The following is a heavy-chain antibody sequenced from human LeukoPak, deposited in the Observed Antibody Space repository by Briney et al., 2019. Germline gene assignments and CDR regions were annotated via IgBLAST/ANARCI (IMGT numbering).Heavy chain of an antibody. CDR3: AKDWANGDYIDH. CDR1: GFTFSDYG. CDR2: VSYDGTNE. J-gene: IGHJ4*02. V-gene: IGHV3-30*18. D-gene: IGHD2-8*01. Sequence: GGSLRLSCAASGFTFSDYGMHWVRQAPGKGLEWVAVVSYDGTNEKYADPVKGRFTISRDNSKNTLSLQMNSLRADDTAVYYCAKDWANGDYIDHWGQGTLVTVSS.